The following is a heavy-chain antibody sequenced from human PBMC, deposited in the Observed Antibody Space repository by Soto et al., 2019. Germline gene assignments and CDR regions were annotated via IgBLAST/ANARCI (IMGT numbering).Heavy chain of an antibody. CDR3: ARDIAVVVVAAIGH. CDR1: GFTFSSYG. V-gene: IGHV3-30*03. J-gene: IGHJ4*02. CDR2: ISYDGSNK. Sequence: PGGSLRLSCAASGFTFSSYGMHWVRQAPGKGLEWVAVISYDGSNKYYADSVKGRFTISRDNAKNTLYLQMNSLRAEDTAVYYCARDIAVVVVAAIGHWGQGTLVTVSS. D-gene: IGHD2-15*01.